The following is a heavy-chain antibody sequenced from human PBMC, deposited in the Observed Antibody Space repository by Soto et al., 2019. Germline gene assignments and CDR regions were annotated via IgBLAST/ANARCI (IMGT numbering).Heavy chain of an antibody. J-gene: IGHJ6*02. D-gene: IGHD3-16*01. Sequence: ASVKVSCKASGYTFTTYGITWVRQAPGQGLEWMGWISGYDGHTKYAQKFQGRVIMTTDTSTSTVYMDLRSLRSDDTAVYYCAREGEMPYYYYGLDVWG. CDR2: ISGYDGHT. CDR3: AREGEMPYYYYGLDV. CDR1: GYTFTTYG. V-gene: IGHV1-18*01.